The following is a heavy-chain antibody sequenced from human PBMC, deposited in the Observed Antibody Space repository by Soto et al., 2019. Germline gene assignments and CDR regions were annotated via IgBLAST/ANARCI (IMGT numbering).Heavy chain of an antibody. D-gene: IGHD5-18*01. CDR2: IWYDGSNK. Sequence: QVQLVESGGGVVQPGRSLRLSCAASGFTFSSYGMHWVRQAPGKGLEWVIVIWYDGSNKYYADSVKGRFTISRDNSKNTLYLQMNSLRAEDTAVYYCARDRGYSYGYLYYYYGMDVWGQGTTVTVSS. V-gene: IGHV3-33*01. J-gene: IGHJ6*02. CDR1: GFTFSSYG. CDR3: ARDRGYSYGYLYYYYGMDV.